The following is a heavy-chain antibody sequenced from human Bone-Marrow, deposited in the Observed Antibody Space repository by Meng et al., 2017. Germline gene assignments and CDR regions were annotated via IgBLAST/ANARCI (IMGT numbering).Heavy chain of an antibody. CDR1: GYTFTGYY. J-gene: IGHJ4*02. D-gene: IGHD1-20*01. V-gene: IGHV1-2*06. Sequence: QVPLVQSGAEVKKPSASVKVSCKASGYTFTGYYMHWVRQAPGQGLEWMGRINPNSGGTNYAQKFQGRVTMTRDTSISTAYMELSRLRSDDTAVYYCARDGLGNWNYIDYWGQGTLVTVPS. CDR2: INPNSGGT. CDR3: ARDGLGNWNYIDY.